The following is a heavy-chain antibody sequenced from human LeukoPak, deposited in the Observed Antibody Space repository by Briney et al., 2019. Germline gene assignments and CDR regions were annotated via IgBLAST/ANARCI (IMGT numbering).Heavy chain of an antibody. J-gene: IGHJ6*02. CDR1: GGTFSSYA. CDR2: IIPIFGTA. D-gene: IGHD6-6*01. Sequence: SVKVSCKASGGTFSSYAISWVRQAPGQGLEWMGGIIPIFGTANYAQKFQGRVTITADESTSTAYMELSSLRSEDAAVYFCARVSIAARLNYYYGMDVWGQGTTVTVSS. CDR3: ARVSIAARLNYYYGMDV. V-gene: IGHV1-69*13.